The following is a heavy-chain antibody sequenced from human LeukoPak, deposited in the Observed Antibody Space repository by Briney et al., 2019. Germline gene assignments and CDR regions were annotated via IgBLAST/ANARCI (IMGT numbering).Heavy chain of an antibody. D-gene: IGHD2-21*01. V-gene: IGHV3-43D*03. Sequence: PGGSLRLSCAASGFTFDDYAMHWVRQAPGKGLEWVSLISWDGGSTYYADSVKGRFTISRDNSKNSLYLQMNSLRAEDTALYYCAKDREAFLWNYGMDVWGQGTTVTVSS. CDR3: AKDREAFLWNYGMDV. CDR2: ISWDGGST. CDR1: GFTFDDYA. J-gene: IGHJ6*02.